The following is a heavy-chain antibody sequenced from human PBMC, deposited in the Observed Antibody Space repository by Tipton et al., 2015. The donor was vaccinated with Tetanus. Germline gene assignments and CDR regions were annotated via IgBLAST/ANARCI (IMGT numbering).Heavy chain of an antibody. Sequence: TLSLTCAVHGRTFNDNFWAWIRQSPGTGLEWIGEINYTGSTNYNPYFASRATISIGTSKNEVSLKLKSVPAAATAVYDCAAAIVRLFGPWGPGSQVPDSS. J-gene: IGHJ5*02. CDR3: AAAIVRLFGP. D-gene: IGHD6-13*01. V-gene: IGHV4-34*08. CDR1: GRTFNDNF. CDR2: INYTGST.